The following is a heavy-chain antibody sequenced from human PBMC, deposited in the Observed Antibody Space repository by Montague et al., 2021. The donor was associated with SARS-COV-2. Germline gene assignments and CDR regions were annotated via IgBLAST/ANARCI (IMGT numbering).Heavy chain of an antibody. CDR1: GFTFSFYW. J-gene: IGHJ3*02. Sequence: SLRLSCAASGFTFSFYWMSWVRQAPGKGLEWVAVISYDGSNKYYADSVKGRFTISRDNSKNTLYLQINSLRAEDTAVYYCAREGLATVTLDAFDIWGQGTMVTVSS. D-gene: IGHD4-17*01. V-gene: IGHV3-30-3*01. CDR3: AREGLATVTLDAFDI. CDR2: ISYDGSNK.